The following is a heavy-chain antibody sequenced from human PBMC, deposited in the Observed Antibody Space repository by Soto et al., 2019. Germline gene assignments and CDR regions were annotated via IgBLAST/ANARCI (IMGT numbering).Heavy chain of an antibody. J-gene: IGHJ5*02. D-gene: IGHD5-12*01. V-gene: IGHV1-3*04. CDR3: ARAISGYVS. Sequence: QVQLVQSGAEVKKPGASVKVAGKASGITYTTYAIHWVRQAPGQGLEWMGWINTGNGNTRYSQMFQGRVTLTTDTSASTAYMDVSSLTSEDTAVYYCARAISGYVSWGQGTLITFSS. CDR2: INTGNGNT. CDR1: GITYTTYA.